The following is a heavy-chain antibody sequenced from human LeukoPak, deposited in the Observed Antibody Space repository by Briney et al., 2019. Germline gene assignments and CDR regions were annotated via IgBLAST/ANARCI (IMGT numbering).Heavy chain of an antibody. V-gene: IGHV3-20*04. J-gene: IGHJ4*02. Sequence: GGSLRLSRAASLFTLGNYVMSWVRQAPGKGVAWVSRINWFGGSKGYADSVEGRFTNSRDNAKNSQYLQMNRLRVEDTALYYCARAQTYGDSRLLLDYWDQGTLVTVSS. CDR2: INWFGGSK. CDR1: LFTLGNYV. D-gene: IGHD2-21*02. CDR3: ARAQTYGDSRLLLDY.